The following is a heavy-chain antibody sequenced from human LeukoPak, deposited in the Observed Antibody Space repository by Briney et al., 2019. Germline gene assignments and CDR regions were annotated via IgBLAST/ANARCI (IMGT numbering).Heavy chain of an antibody. Sequence: PSETLSLTCTVSGGSISSYYWSWIRQPPGKGLEWIGYIYYSGSTYYNPSLKSRVTISVDTSKNQFSLKLSSVTAADTAVYYCARELKSLYDSSDNWFDPWGQGTLVTVSS. CDR2: IYYSGST. CDR1: GGSISSYY. CDR3: ARELKSLYDSSDNWFDP. D-gene: IGHD3-22*01. V-gene: IGHV4-59*12. J-gene: IGHJ5*02.